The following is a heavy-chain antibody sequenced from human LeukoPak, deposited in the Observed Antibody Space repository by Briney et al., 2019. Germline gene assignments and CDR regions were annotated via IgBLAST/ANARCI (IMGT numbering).Heavy chain of an antibody. CDR3: ARENVWGSYRYAFDY. Sequence: SETLSLTCTVSGGSVSSYYWSWIRQPPGKGLEWIGYIYYSGSTNYNPSLKSRVTISVDTSQNQFSLKLSSVTAADTAVYYCARENVWGSYRYAFDYWGQGTLVTVSS. D-gene: IGHD3-16*02. V-gene: IGHV4-59*02. CDR1: GGSVSSYY. J-gene: IGHJ4*02. CDR2: IYYSGST.